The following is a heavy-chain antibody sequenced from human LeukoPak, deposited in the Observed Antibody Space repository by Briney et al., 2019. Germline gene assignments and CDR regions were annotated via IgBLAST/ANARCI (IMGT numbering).Heavy chain of an antibody. CDR1: GFTFTSYN. V-gene: IGHV3-21*06. J-gene: IGHJ6*03. CDR3: ARLKIITMVRRLNYYYMDV. Sequence: GGSLRLSCAASGFTFTSYNMNWVRQAPGKGLEWVSSITSSSSYIYYADSVKGRFTISRYNAKNSLYLQMDSLRVEDTAVYYCARLKIITMVRRLNYYYMDVWGKGTTVTISS. D-gene: IGHD3-10*01. CDR2: ITSSSSYI.